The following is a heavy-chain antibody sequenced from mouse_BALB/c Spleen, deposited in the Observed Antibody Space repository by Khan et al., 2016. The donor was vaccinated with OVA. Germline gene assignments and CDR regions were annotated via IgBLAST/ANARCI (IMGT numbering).Heavy chain of an antibody. CDR2: VITGGSYT. V-gene: IGHV5-6*01. CDR1: GFTFSTYG. CDR3: TRLAYYYDREGFAY. Sequence: EVELVESGGDLVKPGGSLKLSCAASGFTFSTYGMSWFRRAPDKRLVWFVTVITGGSYTSYPPSVKGRFTISRDNAKNTLYLQLSGLRSEDTAMFYCTRLAYYYDREGFAYWGQGNLVTVSA. J-gene: IGHJ3*01. D-gene: IGHD1-1*01.